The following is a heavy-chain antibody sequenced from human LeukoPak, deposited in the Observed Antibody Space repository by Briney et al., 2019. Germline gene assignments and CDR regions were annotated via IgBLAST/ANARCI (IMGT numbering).Heavy chain of an antibody. V-gene: IGHV1-2*02. CDR1: GYTFTGYY. D-gene: IGHD2-15*01. J-gene: IGHJ4*02. CDR3: ARDLKGIGLLPHCSGGSCGDY. Sequence: ASVKVSCKASGYTFTGYYMHWVRQAPGQGLEWMGWINPNSGGTNYAQKLQGRVTMTRDTSISTAYMELSRLRSNDTAVYYCARDLKGIGLLPHCSGGSCGDYWGQGTLVTVSS. CDR2: INPNSGGT.